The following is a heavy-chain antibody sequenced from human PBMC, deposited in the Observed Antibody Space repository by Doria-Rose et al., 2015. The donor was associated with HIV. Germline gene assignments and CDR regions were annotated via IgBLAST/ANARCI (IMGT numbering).Heavy chain of an antibody. CDR3: ATTWSGYYLDY. Sequence: VRQAPGQGLEWLGRIIPGLGIRNYARKFQGRVTITADESTSTAYIELSNLRSEDTAVYYCATTWSGYYLDYWGQGTLVNGSS. J-gene: IGHJ4*02. D-gene: IGHD3-3*01. V-gene: IGHV1-69*02. CDR2: IIPGLGIR.